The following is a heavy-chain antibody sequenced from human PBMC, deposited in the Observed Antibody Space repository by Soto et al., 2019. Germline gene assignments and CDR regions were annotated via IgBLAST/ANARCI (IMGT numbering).Heavy chain of an antibody. CDR1: GYSFTNYW. CDR3: ARHPAVRCSGGSCYHFDY. Sequence: GESLKISCKGSGYSFTNYWIGWVRQMPGKGLEWMGIIYPGDSDTRYSPSFQGQVTISVDKSISTAYLQWSSLKASDTATYYCARHPAVRCSGGSCYHFDYWGQGTLVTVSS. J-gene: IGHJ4*02. V-gene: IGHV5-51*01. D-gene: IGHD2-15*01. CDR2: IYPGDSDT.